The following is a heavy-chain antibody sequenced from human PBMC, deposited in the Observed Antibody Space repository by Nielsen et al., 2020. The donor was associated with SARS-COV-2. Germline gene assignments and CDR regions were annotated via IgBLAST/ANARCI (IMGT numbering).Heavy chain of an antibody. Sequence: GGSLRLSCAAPGFTFSSYSMNWVRQAPGKGLEWVSSISSSSSYIYYADSVKGRFTISRDNAKNSLYLQMNSLRAEDTAVYYCASSSYCGGDCYSTDYWGQGTLVTVSS. CDR1: GFTFSSYS. D-gene: IGHD2-21*02. CDR3: ASSSYCGGDCYSTDY. V-gene: IGHV3-21*01. J-gene: IGHJ4*02. CDR2: ISSSSSYI.